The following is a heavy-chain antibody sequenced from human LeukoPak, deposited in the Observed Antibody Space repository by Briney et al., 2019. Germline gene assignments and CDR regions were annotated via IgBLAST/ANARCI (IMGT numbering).Heavy chain of an antibody. CDR2: FSGSGVST. V-gene: IGHV3-23*01. J-gene: IGHJ4*02. CDR1: EFTFTTYA. Sequence: GRSLRKSCAAPEFTFTTYAMSWVRQAPVNWLHSVSGFSGSGVSTYYADSVKGRFTISRDNSKNTLYVQMNSLRAEDTALYYCAKGRYYYDGSGYSLDYWGQGTLVTVSS. D-gene: IGHD3-22*01. CDR3: AKGRYYYDGSGYSLDY.